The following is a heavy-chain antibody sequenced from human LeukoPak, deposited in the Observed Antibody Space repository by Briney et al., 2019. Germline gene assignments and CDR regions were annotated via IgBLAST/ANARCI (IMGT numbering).Heavy chain of an antibody. D-gene: IGHD3-22*01. CDR1: GFTVSSNY. CDR2: IYSGGQT. J-gene: IGHJ4*02. V-gene: IGHV3-53*01. CDR3: TRSYYYDSSGYRNDY. Sequence: GGSLRLSCVASGFTVSSNYMSWVPQAPGKGLEWVAVIYSGGQTYYADSAKGRFTISRDNSKNTLYLQMNSLRAEDTAMYYCTRSYYYDSSGYRNDYWGQGTLVTVSS.